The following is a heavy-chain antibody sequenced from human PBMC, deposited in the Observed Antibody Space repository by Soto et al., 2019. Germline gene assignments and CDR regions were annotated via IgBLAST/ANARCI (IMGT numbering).Heavy chain of an antibody. V-gene: IGHV3-23*01. CDR3: AKDAVSLDGVWLAHD. D-gene: IGHD5-12*01. Sequence: EVQLLESGGGLVQPGGSLRLSCAASGFTFSSYAMIWIRQVPGKGLEWVLGLYGSGGGIHYADSVKGRFTISRDNSAYSVYLQMNDLRVEDSAVYYCAKDAVSLDGVWLAHDWGQGTVVTVSS. CDR2: LYGSGGGI. CDR1: GFTFSSYA. J-gene: IGHJ4*02.